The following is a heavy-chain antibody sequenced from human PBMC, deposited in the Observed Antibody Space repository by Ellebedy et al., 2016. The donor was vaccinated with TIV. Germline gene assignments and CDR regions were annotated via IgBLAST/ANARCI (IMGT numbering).Heavy chain of an antibody. CDR1: GFSFRSYW. D-gene: IGHD4-17*01. CDR2: VKHDGGAK. J-gene: IGHJ3*02. V-gene: IGHV3-7*01. CDR3: VTDGSYGDYLSPTHAFVR. Sequence: GGSLRLSCAASGFSFRSYWMSWVRQAPGKGLEWVASVKHDGGAKYHVDSVRGRFAISGDNARNELFLQMNSLRAEDTAVYYCVTDGSYGDYLSPTHAFVRWGQGTMVAVSS.